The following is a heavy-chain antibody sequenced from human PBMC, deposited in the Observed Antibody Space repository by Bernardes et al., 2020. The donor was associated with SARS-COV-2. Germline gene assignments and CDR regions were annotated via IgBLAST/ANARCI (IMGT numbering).Heavy chain of an antibody. CDR3: ARDVRGGTLDY. CDR1: GSSDSSVGYY. CDR2: IYYNGNT. V-gene: IGHV4-61*08. D-gene: IGHD2-15*01. J-gene: IGHJ4*02. Sequence: SETLSLTCTVSGSSDSSVGYYWSWLLQPPGKGLEWVGFIYYNGNTNYNPSLKSRVTISVDTSKNQLSLKLTSVTAADTAVYYCARDVRGGTLDYWGQGTPVTVSS.